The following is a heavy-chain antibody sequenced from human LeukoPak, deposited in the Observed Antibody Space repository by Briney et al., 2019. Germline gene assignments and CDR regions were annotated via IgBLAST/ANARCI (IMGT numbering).Heavy chain of an antibody. V-gene: IGHV1-2*02. CDR2: INPNSGGT. CDR1: GYTFTDYY. D-gene: IGHD3-22*01. Sequence: ASVKVSCKSSGYTFTDYYIHWMRRAPGQGLECMGWINPNSGGTDYAQKFQGRVTMTRDTSISTAYMELFSLRSDDTAVYYCARGVVVIREGAFDIWGQGTMVTVSS. CDR3: ARGVVVIREGAFDI. J-gene: IGHJ3*02.